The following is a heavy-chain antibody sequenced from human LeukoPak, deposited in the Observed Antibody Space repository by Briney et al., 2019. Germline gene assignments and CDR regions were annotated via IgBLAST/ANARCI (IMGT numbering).Heavy chain of an antibody. V-gene: IGHV3-23*01. CDR2: IGGSGGST. CDR3: AKKKRELRGFDY. Sequence: GGSLRLSCAASGFTFNSYAMSWVRQAQGKGLEWVSVIGGSGGSTYYADSVKGRFTISRDNSKNTLYLQMSSLRAEDTAVYYCAKKKRELRGFDYWGQGTLVTVSS. J-gene: IGHJ4*02. D-gene: IGHD1-7*01. CDR1: GFTFNSYA.